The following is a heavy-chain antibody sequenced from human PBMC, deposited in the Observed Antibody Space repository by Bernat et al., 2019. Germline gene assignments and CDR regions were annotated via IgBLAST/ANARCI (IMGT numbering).Heavy chain of an antibody. J-gene: IGHJ5*02. D-gene: IGHD2-2*01. Sequence: EVQLVESGGGLVQPGGSLRLSCAVAGFTFSSHDMHWVRQPTGKGPEWVSAIGTSGVTYYSDSVKGRFTISRENAKNSLYLQMNSLRAGDTAVYYCARGRIPSCSSATCQKGNWFDPWGQGTLVTVSS. CDR3: ARGRIPSCSSATCQKGNWFDP. CDR2: IGTSGVT. V-gene: IGHV3-13*01. CDR1: GFTFSSHD.